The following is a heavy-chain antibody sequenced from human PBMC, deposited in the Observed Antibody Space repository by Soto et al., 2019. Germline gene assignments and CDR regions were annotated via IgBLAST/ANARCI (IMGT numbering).Heavy chain of an antibody. CDR1: GFTFSSYW. CDR3: ATPRPHDYHSNGYYNHHYYSYGMDV. Sequence: GGSLRLSCAASGFTFSSYWMHWVRQAPGKGLVWVSGINSDGSSTSYADSVKGRFTISGDNAKNTLYLQMNSLRAEDTAVYYAATPRPHDYHSNGYYNHHYYSYGMDVWGQGTTVTVSS. CDR2: INSDGSST. J-gene: IGHJ6*02. D-gene: IGHD3-22*01. V-gene: IGHV3-74*01.